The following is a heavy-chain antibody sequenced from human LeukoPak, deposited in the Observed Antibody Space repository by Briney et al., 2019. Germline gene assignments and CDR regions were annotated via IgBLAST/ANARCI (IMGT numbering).Heavy chain of an antibody. CDR2: IIPIFGTA. D-gene: IGHD4-23*01. CDR1: GGTFSSYA. Sequence: GSSVKVSCKASGGTFSSYAISWVRQAPGQGLEWMGGIIPIFGTANYAQKFQGRVTITADESTSTAYMELSSLRSEDTAVYYCARGGYGGKRRAGGVGGYYYYYMDVWGKGTTATISS. V-gene: IGHV1-69*01. CDR3: ARGGYGGKRRAGGVGGYYYYYMDV. J-gene: IGHJ6*03.